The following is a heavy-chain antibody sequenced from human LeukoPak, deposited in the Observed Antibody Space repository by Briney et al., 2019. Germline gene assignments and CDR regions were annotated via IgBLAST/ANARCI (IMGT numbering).Heavy chain of an antibody. V-gene: IGHV3-21*01. J-gene: IGHJ4*02. D-gene: IGHD5-12*01. CDR1: GFTFSSYS. CDR3: ARDRPGYSGYDFDY. CDR2: ISSSSSYI. Sequence: GGPLRLSCAASGFTFSSYSMNWVRQAPGKGLEWVSSISSSSSYIYYADSVKGRFTISRDNAKNSLYLQMNSLRAEDTAVYYCARDRPGYSGYDFDYWGQGTLVTVSS.